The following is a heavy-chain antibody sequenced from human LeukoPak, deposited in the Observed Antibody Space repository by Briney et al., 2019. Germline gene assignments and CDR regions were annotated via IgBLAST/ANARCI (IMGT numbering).Heavy chain of an antibody. CDR3: AKGTGHAIYYFDS. Sequence: TGGSLRLSCAASGFSFSSYAMTWVRQAPGKGLEWVSAISGSASSANYADSVRGRFIISRDNSKNMLYLQMSSLRAEDTAIYYCAKGTGHAIYYFDSWGQGTLVTVSS. J-gene: IGHJ4*02. V-gene: IGHV3-23*01. CDR1: GFSFSSYA. CDR2: ISGSASSA. D-gene: IGHD1-14*01.